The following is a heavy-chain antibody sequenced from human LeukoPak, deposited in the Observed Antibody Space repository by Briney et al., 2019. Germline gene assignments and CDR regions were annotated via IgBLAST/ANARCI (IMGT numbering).Heavy chain of an antibody. D-gene: IGHD7-27*01. V-gene: IGHV3-21*01. CDR3: ARDMNWGSGALDI. CDR2: ISISSSYI. J-gene: IGHJ3*02. Sequence: GGSLRVSCAASGFTFSSYSMIWVRQAPGKGLEWVSSISISSSYIFYADSVWGRFTISRDNAKNSLYLQMNSLRPEDTAVYYCARDMNWGSGALDIWGQGTMVTVSS. CDR1: GFTFSSYS.